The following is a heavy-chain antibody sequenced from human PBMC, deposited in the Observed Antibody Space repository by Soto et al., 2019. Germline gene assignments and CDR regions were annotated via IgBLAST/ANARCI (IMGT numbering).Heavy chain of an antibody. V-gene: IGHV1-69*13. J-gene: IGHJ4*02. CDR2: IIPILGTA. CDR1: GGTFSSYA. D-gene: IGHD6-19*01. Sequence: ASVKVSCKASGGTFSSYAISWVRQAPGQGLEWMGGIIPILGTANYAQKFQGRVTITADESTSTAYMELSSLRSEDTAVYYCARTIAVAGREYYFDYWGQGTLVTVSS. CDR3: ARTIAVAGREYYFDY.